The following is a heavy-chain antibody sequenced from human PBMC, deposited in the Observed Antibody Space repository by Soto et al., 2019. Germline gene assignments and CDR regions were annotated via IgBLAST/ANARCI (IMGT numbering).Heavy chain of an antibody. V-gene: IGHV1-69*01. CDR1: GGTFSIYS. J-gene: IGHJ4*02. CDR3: ARAFRQWLEKAGFDY. D-gene: IGHD6-19*01. CDR2: IIPMFGAP. Sequence: QVQLVQSGAEVKKPGSSVKVSCQASGGTFSIYSINWVRQAPGQGLEWMGGIIPMFGAPNYAQKFQGRVTMTADETTSTAYMELSSPTSADTAVYFCARAFRQWLEKAGFDYWGQGTRVTVSS.